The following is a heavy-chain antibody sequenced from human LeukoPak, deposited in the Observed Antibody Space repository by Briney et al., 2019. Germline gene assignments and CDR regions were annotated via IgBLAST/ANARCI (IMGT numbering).Heavy chain of an antibody. J-gene: IGHJ6*04. CDR1: GFTFSSYG. CDR3: AELGITMIGGV. Sequence: GGSLRLSCAASGFTFSSYGMIWVRQAPGKGLEWVSYISSSGSTIYYADSVKGRFTISRDNAKNSLYLQMNSLRVEDTAVYYCAELGITMIGGVWGKGTTVTISS. V-gene: IGHV3-48*04. CDR2: ISSSGSTI. D-gene: IGHD3-10*02.